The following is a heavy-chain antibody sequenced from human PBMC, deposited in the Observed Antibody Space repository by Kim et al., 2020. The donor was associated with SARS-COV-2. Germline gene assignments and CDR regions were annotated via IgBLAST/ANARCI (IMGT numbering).Heavy chain of an antibody. D-gene: IGHD6-13*01. Sequence: GGSLRLSCAASGFTLSSYRMNWVRQAPGKGLEWVSSISSSSSYIYYADSVKGRFTISRDNAKNSLYLQMNSLRAEDTAVYYFARGAAAAYFDYWGQGTLVTVSS. V-gene: IGHV3-21*01. CDR2: ISSSSSYI. CDR3: ARGAAAAYFDY. CDR1: GFTLSSYR. J-gene: IGHJ4*02.